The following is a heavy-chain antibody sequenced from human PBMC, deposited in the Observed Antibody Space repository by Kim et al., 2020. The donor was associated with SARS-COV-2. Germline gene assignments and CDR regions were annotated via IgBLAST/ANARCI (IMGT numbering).Heavy chain of an antibody. CDR3: ATGHYSGYDYRDY. CDR2: IYYSGST. CDR1: GGSISSSSYY. V-gene: IGHV4-39*01. Sequence: SETLSLTCTVSGGSISSSSYYWGCIRQPPGKGLEWIGSIYYSGSTYYNPSLKSRVTISVDTSKNQFSLKLSSVTAADTAVYYCATGHYSGYDYRDYWGQGTLVTVSS. D-gene: IGHD5-12*01. J-gene: IGHJ4*02.